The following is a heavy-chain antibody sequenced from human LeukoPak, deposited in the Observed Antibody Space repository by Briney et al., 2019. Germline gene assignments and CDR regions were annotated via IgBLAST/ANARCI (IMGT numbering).Heavy chain of an antibody. CDR2: INGDGSST. Sequence: GGSLRLSCAASGFTFSSYWMHWVRQAPGKGLVWVSRINGDGSSTSYADSVKGRFTISRDNAKNTLYLQMNSLRAEDTAIYYCTSGGSAYSSSWSTFDYWGQGALVTVSS. CDR3: TSGGSAYSSSWSTFDY. D-gene: IGHD6-13*01. J-gene: IGHJ4*02. V-gene: IGHV3-74*01. CDR1: GFTFSSYW.